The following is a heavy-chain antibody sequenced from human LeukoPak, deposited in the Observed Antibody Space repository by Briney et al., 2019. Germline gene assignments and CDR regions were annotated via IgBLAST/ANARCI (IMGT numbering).Heavy chain of an antibody. CDR3: ARLYYDFWSGYAQPHDAFDI. CDR1: GFPFRSYW. CDR2: IDNDAYSS. V-gene: IGHV3-74*01. D-gene: IGHD3-3*01. Sequence: GGSLRLSCAASGFPFRSYWMHWVRQAPGKGLVWVARIDNDAYSSVYADSVKGRFTISRDNSKNTMFLQMNRLRDGDTAVYYCARLYYDFWSGYAQPHDAFDIWGQGTMVTVSS. J-gene: IGHJ3*02.